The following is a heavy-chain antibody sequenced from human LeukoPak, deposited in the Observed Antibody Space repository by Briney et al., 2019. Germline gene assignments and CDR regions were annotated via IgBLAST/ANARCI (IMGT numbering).Heavy chain of an antibody. D-gene: IGHD6-19*01. J-gene: IGHJ4*02. CDR3: ARGFRDSAWYELFDC. V-gene: IGHV1-2*02. CDR1: GYTFTGYY. Sequence: ASVKVSCKASGYTFTGYYIHWVRQAPGQGLEWMGWINPTSDGTNFAQKFQGRVTMTRDTSISTAYMELSRLGSDDTAVYYCARGFRDSAWYELFDCWGQGTLVTVSS. CDR2: INPTSDGT.